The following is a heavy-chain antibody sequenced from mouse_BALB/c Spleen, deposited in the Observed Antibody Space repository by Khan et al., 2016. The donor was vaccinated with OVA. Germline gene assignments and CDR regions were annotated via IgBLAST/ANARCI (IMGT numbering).Heavy chain of an antibody. V-gene: IGHV1-54*01. CDR3: ARGQLGLRFDY. D-gene: IGHD3-2*01. CDR2: IIPGSGGS. Sequence: QVQLQQSGTELVRPGTSVKVSCKASGYAFTNYLIEWVKQRPGQGLEWIGVIIPGSGGSNYNEKFKGKATLTADNSSTTAYMQLNSLTSDDSAVXFCARGQLGLRFDYWGQGTTLTVSS. CDR1: GYAFTNYL. J-gene: IGHJ2*01.